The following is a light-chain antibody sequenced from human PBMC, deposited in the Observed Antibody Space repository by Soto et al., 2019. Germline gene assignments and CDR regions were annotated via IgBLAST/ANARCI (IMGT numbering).Light chain of an antibody. V-gene: IGLV1-47*01. CDR1: SSNIGRYY. CDR2: RDN. J-gene: IGLJ2*01. CDR3: AAWDGSLSGPV. Sequence: QSVLTQPPSASGTPGQRVTISCSGSSSNIGRYYVYWYQHLPGTAPKLLIYRDNQRPSGVPDRFSGSKSGTSASLAISGLRSEDEADYYCAAWDGSLSGPVFGGGTKLTVL.